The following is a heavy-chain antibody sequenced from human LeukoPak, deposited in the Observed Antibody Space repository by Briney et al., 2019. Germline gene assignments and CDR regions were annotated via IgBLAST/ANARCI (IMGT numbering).Heavy chain of an antibody. J-gene: IGHJ4*02. CDR3: TRVVYGSGRRGAFDY. D-gene: IGHD3-10*01. CDR1: GFTFGDYA. Sequence: GGSLRLSCTASGFTFGDYAMSWFRQAPGKGLEWVGFIRSKAYGGTTEYAASVKGRFTISRDDSKSIAYLQMNSPKTEDTAVYYCTRVVYGSGRRGAFDYWGQGTLVTVSS. V-gene: IGHV3-49*03. CDR2: IRSKAYGGTT.